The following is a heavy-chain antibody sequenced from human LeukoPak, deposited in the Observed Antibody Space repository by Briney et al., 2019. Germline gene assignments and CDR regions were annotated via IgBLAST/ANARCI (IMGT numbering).Heavy chain of an antibody. J-gene: IGHJ4*02. CDR1: GASISSGSYY. Sequence: SETLSLTCTVSGASISSGSYYWTWIRQPAGRGLEWIGRVYTSGSTNYNPSLKSRVTISMDTSTNQFSLNLISVTAADTAVYYCARLALALKGTKGFDYWGQGSLVTVSS. CDR2: VYTSGST. CDR3: ARLALALKGTKGFDY. V-gene: IGHV4-61*02. D-gene: IGHD1-1*01.